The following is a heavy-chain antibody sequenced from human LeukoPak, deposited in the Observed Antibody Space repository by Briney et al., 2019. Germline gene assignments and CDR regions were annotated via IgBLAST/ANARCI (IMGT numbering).Heavy chain of an antibody. CDR2: ISSSSDYI. J-gene: IGHJ5*02. CDR1: EFTFSSYN. Sequence: GGSLRLSCAASEFTFSSYNMNWVRQAPGKGLEWVSSISSSSDYIYYADSVKGRFTISRDNAKNSLYLQMKSLRAEDTAVYYCARGKTSQNIVTRKTYNWFDPWGQGTLVAVSS. D-gene: IGHD2/OR15-2a*01. V-gene: IGHV3-21*01. CDR3: ARGKTSQNIVTRKTYNWFDP.